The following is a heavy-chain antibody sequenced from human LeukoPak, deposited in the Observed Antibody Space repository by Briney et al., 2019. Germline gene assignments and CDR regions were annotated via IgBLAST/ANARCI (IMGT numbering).Heavy chain of an antibody. Sequence: GGSLRLSCAASGFTVSSNCMSWVRQAPGKGLEWVSSISSSSSYIYYADSVKGRFTISRDNAKNSLYLQMNSLRAEDTAVYYCASTGTHAFDIWGQGTMVTVSS. CDR1: GFTVSSNC. CDR2: ISSSSSYI. V-gene: IGHV3-21*01. CDR3: ASTGTHAFDI. J-gene: IGHJ3*02. D-gene: IGHD1-1*01.